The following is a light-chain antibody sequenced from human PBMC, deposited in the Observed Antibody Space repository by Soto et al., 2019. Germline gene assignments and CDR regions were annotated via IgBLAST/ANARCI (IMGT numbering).Light chain of an antibody. Sequence: EIVVTQSPATLSVSPGERATLSCRASQSISSNLAWYQQKRGQAPRLIIYGASTRATGIPARFSGSGSGTEFTLTISSLQSEDFAVYYCQHYYNWPPYTFCQGTKLEIK. CDR1: QSISSN. V-gene: IGKV3D-15*01. CDR2: GAS. CDR3: QHYYNWPPYT. J-gene: IGKJ2*01.